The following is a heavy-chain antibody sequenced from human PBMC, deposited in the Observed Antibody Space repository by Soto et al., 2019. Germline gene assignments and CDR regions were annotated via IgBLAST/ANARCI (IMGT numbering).Heavy chain of an antibody. Sequence: GGSLRLSCAASGFTFSSYAMSWVRQAPGKGLEWVSAISGSGGSTYYADSVKGRFTISRDNSKNTLYLQMNSLRAEDTAVYYCAREQDCYDSSGYGYWGQGTLVTVSS. CDR1: GFTFSSYA. CDR3: AREQDCYDSSGYGY. V-gene: IGHV3-23*01. D-gene: IGHD3-22*01. CDR2: ISGSGGST. J-gene: IGHJ4*02.